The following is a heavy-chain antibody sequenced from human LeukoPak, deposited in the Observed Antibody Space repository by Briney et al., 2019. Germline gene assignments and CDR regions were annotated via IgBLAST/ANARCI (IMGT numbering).Heavy chain of an antibody. CDR2: IYTSGST. D-gene: IGHD3-10*01. J-gene: IGHJ3*02. Sequence: SETLSLTCTVSGGSISSGSYYWSWIRQPAGKGLEWIGRIYTSGSTNYNPSLKSRVTISVDTSKNQFSLKPSSVTAADTAVYYCARSGLLLWFGELLYHGAFDIWGQGTMVTVSS. CDR3: ARSGLLLWFGELLYHGAFDI. V-gene: IGHV4-61*02. CDR1: GGSISSGSYY.